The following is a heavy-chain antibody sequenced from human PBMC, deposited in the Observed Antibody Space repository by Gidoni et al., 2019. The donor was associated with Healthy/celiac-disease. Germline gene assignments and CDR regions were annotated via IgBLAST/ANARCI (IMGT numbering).Heavy chain of an antibody. J-gene: IGHJ4*02. D-gene: IGHD5-18*01. CDR1: GGSISSGGYY. V-gene: IGHV4-31*03. CDR3: AGKYRNSYGSPAFDY. Sequence: QVQLQESGPGLVKPSQTLSLTCTVSGGSISSGGYYWSWTRQHPGKGLGWIGYIYYSGSTYYNPSLKSRVTISVDTSKNQFSLKLSSVTAADTAVYYCAGKYRNSYGSPAFDYWGQGTLVTVSS. CDR2: IYYSGST.